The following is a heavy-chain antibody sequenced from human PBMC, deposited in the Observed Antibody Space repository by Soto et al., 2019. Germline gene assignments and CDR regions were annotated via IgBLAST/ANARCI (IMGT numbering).Heavy chain of an antibody. J-gene: IGHJ4*02. V-gene: IGHV3-11*01. CDR3: ARLGQFDY. D-gene: IGHD7-27*01. Sequence: QVQLLESGGGLVKPGGSLRLACAASGFTFRDDYMSWFRQAPGKGLEWVSYISPSGGTVYHADSVKGRFTISRDNAKNSLSLQMNSLTPEDTAVYYCARLGQFDYWGQGTLVTVSS. CDR2: ISPSGGTV. CDR1: GFTFRDDY.